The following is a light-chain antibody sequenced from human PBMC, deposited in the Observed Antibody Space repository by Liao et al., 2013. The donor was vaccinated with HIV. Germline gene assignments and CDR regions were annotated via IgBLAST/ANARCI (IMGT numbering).Light chain of an antibody. Sequence: SFDLTQPPSVSVSPGQTASITCSGDKLGDKYAFWYQQKPGQSPVLVIYQDTQRPSGIPERFSGSNSGNTATLTISGTQAMDEADYFCQVWDTSTSFVFGTGTKVTVL. J-gene: IGLJ1*01. CDR2: QDT. V-gene: IGLV3-1*01. CDR3: QVWDTSTSFV. CDR1: KLGDKY.